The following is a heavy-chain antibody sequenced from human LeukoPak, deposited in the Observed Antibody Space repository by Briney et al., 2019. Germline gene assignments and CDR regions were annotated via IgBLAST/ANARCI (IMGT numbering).Heavy chain of an antibody. CDR3: ARDKWEYCRSSTCYGRIDNS. CDR2: ISYDGSSK. Sequence: PGGSLRLSCTVSGFTFSRQALHWVRQPPGRGLESVAVISYDGSSKYYSDSVQGRFTISRDNSRNTVYLQMNSLGPEDTAIYFCARDKWEYCRSSTCYGRIDNSWGQGTLVTVSS. CDR1: GFTFSRQA. J-gene: IGHJ4*02. D-gene: IGHD2-2*01. V-gene: IGHV3-30*04.